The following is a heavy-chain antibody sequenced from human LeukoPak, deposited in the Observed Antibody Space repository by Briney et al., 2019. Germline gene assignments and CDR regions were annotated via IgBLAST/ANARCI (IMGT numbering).Heavy chain of an antibody. D-gene: IGHD3-10*01. CDR1: GFTFSDYY. J-gene: IGHJ4*02. Sequence: GGSLRLSCAASGFTFSDYYMSWIRQAPGKGLEWVSYISSSGSTIYYADSVKGRFTISRDNSKNTLYLQMNSLRAEDTAVYYCAKGMYYYGSGSYYSDYWGQGTLVTVSS. V-gene: IGHV3-11*04. CDR2: ISSSGSTI. CDR3: AKGMYYYGSGSYYSDY.